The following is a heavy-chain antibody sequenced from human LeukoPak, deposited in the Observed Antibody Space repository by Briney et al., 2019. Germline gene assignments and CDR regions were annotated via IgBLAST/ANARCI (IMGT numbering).Heavy chain of an antibody. D-gene: IGHD6-19*01. J-gene: IGHJ4*02. CDR3: ARSWVAGYGTVLDY. CDR2: IYPGDSDT. V-gene: IGHV5-51*01. CDR1: GFSFTNYW. Sequence: GESLKISLNGSGFSFTNYWIGWVRPMPGKGLEGMGIIYPGDSDTRYGPSFQGQVTISADKSISTAYLQWSSLKASDTAMYYCARSWVAGYGTVLDYWGQGTLVTVSS.